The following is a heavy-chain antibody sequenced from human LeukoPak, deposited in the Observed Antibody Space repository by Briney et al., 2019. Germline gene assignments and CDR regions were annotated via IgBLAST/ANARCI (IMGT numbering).Heavy chain of an antibody. CDR1: GFTIPRCW. CDR2: IKQDGSEK. Sequence: PGGSLRLSCAASGFTIPRCWMNWVRQAPGKGLEWVANIKQDGSEKYYVDSVKGRFTISRDNAKNSLYLQMSNLRAEDTAMYYCASSRYSDAFDIWGQGTMVTVSS. V-gene: IGHV3-7*01. J-gene: IGHJ3*02. CDR3: ASSRYSDAFDI. D-gene: IGHD3-9*01.